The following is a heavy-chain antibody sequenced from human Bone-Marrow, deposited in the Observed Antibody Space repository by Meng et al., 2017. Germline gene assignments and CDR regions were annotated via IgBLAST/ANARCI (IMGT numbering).Heavy chain of an antibody. V-gene: IGHV4-34*01. D-gene: IGHD2-15*01. CDR1: GGSFSGYY. J-gene: IGHJ5*02. CDR2: INHSGST. Sequence: QVQLQRWGGGLLKPSETLSLTCAVYGGSFSGYYWSWIRQPPGKGLEWIGEINHSGSTNYNPSLKSRVTISVDTSKNQFSLKLSSVTAADTAVYYCASGYCSGGSCQVGWFDPWGQGTLVTVPS. CDR3: ASGYCSGGSCQVGWFDP.